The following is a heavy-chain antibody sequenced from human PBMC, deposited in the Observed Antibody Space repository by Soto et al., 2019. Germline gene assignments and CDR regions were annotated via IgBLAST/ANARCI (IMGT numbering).Heavy chain of an antibody. CDR1: GYTFTSYD. CDR2: MNPNSGNT. J-gene: IGHJ6*03. Sequence: QVQLVQSGAEVKKPGASVKVSCKASGYTFTSYDINWVRQATGQGLEWMGWMNPNSGNTGYAQKFQGRVTMPRNTSISTAYRGLSSVRSEDTAVYYCARPPQPRYWSGGSCSGPVYYYYYMDVWGKGTTVTVSS. V-gene: IGHV1-8*01. D-gene: IGHD2-15*01. CDR3: ARPPQPRYWSGGSCSGPVYYYYYMDV.